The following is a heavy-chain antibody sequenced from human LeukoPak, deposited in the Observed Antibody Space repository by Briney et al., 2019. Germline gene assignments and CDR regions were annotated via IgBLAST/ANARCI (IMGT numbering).Heavy chain of an antibody. CDR2: ISGSGGST. Sequence: GGSLRLSCAASGFTFSSYAMSWVRQAPGKGLEWVSAISGSGGSTYYADSVKGRFTISRDNSKNTLYLQMNSLRAEDTAVYYCAKDRGNPYYDFWSGTRGYYGMDVWGQGTTVTVSS. J-gene: IGHJ6*02. CDR3: AKDRGNPYYDFWSGTRGYYGMDV. CDR1: GFTFSSYA. V-gene: IGHV3-23*01. D-gene: IGHD3-3*01.